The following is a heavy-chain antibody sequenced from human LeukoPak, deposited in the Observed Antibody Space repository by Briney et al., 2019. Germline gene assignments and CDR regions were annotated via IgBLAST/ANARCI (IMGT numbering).Heavy chain of an antibody. CDR1: GGSISSGGYY. D-gene: IGHD3-22*01. CDR2: IYYSGST. CDR3: AREKRDTMIVDDAFDI. Sequence: SETLSLTCTVSGGSISSGGYYWSWIRQHPGKGLEWIGYIYYSGSTYYNPSLKSRVTISVDTSKNQFSLKLSSVTAADTAVYYCAREKRDTMIVDDAFDIWGQETMVTVSS. V-gene: IGHV4-31*03. J-gene: IGHJ3*02.